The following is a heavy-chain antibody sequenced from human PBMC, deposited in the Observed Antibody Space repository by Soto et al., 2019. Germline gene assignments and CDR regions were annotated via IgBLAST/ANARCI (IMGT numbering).Heavy chain of an antibody. CDR2: ISGSGGST. J-gene: IGHJ6*02. D-gene: IGHD6-13*01. CDR1: GFTFSIYA. CDR3: ARAVAAGFLWDYYYYGMDV. V-gene: IGHV3-23*01. Sequence: GGSLRLSCAASGFTFSIYAMSCVRQAPGKGLEWVSSISGSGGSTYYADAVKGRFTISRDKYENTLHLQMSSLRSEDTAVYYCARAVAAGFLWDYYYYGMDVWGQGTTVTVS.